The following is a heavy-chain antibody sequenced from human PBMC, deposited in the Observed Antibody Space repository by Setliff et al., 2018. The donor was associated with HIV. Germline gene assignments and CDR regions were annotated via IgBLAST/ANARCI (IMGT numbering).Heavy chain of an antibody. CDR1: GSTLSEEA. D-gene: IGHD3-3*01. CDR3: AKERFTLIGLDSFGL. J-gene: IGHJ3*01. CDR2: FDPEDGEK. Sequence: ASVKVSCKVSGSTLSEEAIHWVRQAPGEGLEWMGGFDPEDGEKIFARRFQGRLTMTEDTSTDTAYMELSSLTSEDTAVYYCAKERFTLIGLDSFGLWGQGTMVTVSS. V-gene: IGHV1-24*01.